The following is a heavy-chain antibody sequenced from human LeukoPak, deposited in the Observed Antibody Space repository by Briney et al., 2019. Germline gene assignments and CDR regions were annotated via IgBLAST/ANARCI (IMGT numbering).Heavy chain of an antibody. CDR1: GGSFSGYY. D-gene: IGHD6-6*01. CDR2: INHSGST. CDR3: ASIAARRVYYYYMDV. J-gene: IGHJ6*03. Sequence: PSETLSLTCAVYGGSFSGYYWSWIRQPPGKGLEWIGEINHSGSTNYNPSLKSRVTISVDTSKNQFSLKLSSVTAADTAVYYCASIAARRVYYYYMDVWGKGTTVTVSS. V-gene: IGHV4-34*01.